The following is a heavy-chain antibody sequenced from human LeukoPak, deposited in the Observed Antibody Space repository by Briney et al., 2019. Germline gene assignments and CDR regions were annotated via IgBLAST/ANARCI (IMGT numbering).Heavy chain of an antibody. CDR3: ARSAGIAATIVLGY. D-gene: IGHD5-12*01. Sequence: GGSLRLSCAASGLIFSDSAIQWVRQASGKGPEWVGRIKNKGNNYATTYSPSVKGRFVISRDDSKSTAYLQMNSLRAEDTAVYYCARSAGIAATIVLGYWGQGTLVTVSS. CDR2: IKNKGNNYAT. CDR1: GLIFSDSA. J-gene: IGHJ4*02. V-gene: IGHV3-73*01.